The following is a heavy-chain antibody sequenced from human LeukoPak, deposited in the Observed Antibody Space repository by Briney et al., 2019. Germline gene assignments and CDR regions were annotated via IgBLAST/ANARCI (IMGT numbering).Heavy chain of an antibody. CDR1: GFTFSSYA. Sequence: GGSLRLSCAASGFTFSSYAMSWVRQAPGKGLEWVSAISGSGGSTYYADSVKGRFTISRDNSRNTLYLQMNSLRAEDTAVYYCAKGAAILYYYYYMDVWGKGTTVTVSS. V-gene: IGHV3-23*01. CDR2: ISGSGGST. J-gene: IGHJ6*03. CDR3: AKGAAILYYYYYMDV. D-gene: IGHD5-18*01.